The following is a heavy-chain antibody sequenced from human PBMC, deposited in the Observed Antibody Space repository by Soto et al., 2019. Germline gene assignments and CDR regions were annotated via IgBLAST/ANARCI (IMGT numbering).Heavy chain of an antibody. CDR1: GGSISSSNW. Sequence: QVQLQESGPGLVKPSGTLSLTCAVSGGSISSSNWWSWVRQPPGKGLEWIGEIYHSGSTNYNPSLKSRVTISVVKSKNQFSLKLSSVTAADTAVYYCARDLAPVDIVVVPAPIPGYYGMDVWGQGTTVTVSS. V-gene: IGHV4-4*02. J-gene: IGHJ6*02. D-gene: IGHD2-2*02. CDR3: ARDLAPVDIVVVPAPIPGYYGMDV. CDR2: IYHSGST.